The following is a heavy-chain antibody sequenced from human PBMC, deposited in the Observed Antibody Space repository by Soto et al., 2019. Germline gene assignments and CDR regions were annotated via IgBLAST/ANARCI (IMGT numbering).Heavy chain of an antibody. J-gene: IGHJ4*02. Sequence: VSKKQGKGREWVSSISSSGSYIYYAHSAQGRFTISRDHAKNSLYLQMHSLRAEHTAVYYCATVGFSAVVGANDSWGLGNMLPV. CDR3: ATVGFSAVVGANDS. D-gene: IGHD2-15*01. CDR2: ISSSGSYI. V-gene: IGHV3-21*06.